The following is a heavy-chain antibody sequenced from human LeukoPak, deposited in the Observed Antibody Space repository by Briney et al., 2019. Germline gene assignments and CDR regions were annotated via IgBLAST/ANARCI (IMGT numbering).Heavy chain of an antibody. J-gene: IGHJ4*02. CDR1: GFTFDDYA. CDR3: ARDVYYDFWSGVDY. D-gene: IGHD3-3*01. Sequence: GGSLRLSCAASGFTFDDYAMDWVRQAPGEGLEWVSGISWNSGSIGYADSVKGRFTISRDNAKNSLYLQMNSLRAEDMALYYCARDVYYDFWSGVDYWGQGTLVTVSS. CDR2: ISWNSGSI. V-gene: IGHV3-9*03.